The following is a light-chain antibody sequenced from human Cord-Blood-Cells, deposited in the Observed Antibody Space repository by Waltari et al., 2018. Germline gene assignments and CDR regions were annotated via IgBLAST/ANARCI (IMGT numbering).Light chain of an antibody. CDR2: GGTGGIVG. CDR3: GADHGSGSNFVYV. Sequence: QPVLSLPPSASASLGASLTLTSTLSPAYSYYTVAWSPRTTGTGPRFAMRGGTGGIVGSKGDCIPDRFSVLGSGLNRYLTIKNIQEEDESDYHCGADHGSGSNFVYVFGTGTKVTVL. CDR1: PAYSYYT. J-gene: IGLJ1*01. V-gene: IGLV9-49*01.